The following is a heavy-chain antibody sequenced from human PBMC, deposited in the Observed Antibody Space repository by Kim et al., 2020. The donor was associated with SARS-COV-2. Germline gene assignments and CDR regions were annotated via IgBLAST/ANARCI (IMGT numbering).Heavy chain of an antibody. Sequence: AQKLQGRVTMTTDTSTSTAYMELRSLRSDDTAVYYCARGGYYYGSGSQDWGQGTLVTVSS. CDR3: ARGGYYYGSGSQD. J-gene: IGHJ4*02. V-gene: IGHV1-18*01. D-gene: IGHD3-10*01.